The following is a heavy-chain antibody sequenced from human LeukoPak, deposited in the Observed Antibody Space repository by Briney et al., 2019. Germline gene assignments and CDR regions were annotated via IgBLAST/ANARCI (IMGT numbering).Heavy chain of an antibody. CDR2: IGTSGATT. CDR3: ARSTSSAGSDY. CDR1: GFTFSGYA. Sequence: QTGGSLRLSCAASGFTFSGYAMTWVRQAPGKGLEWVSTIGTSGATTYYADSVKGRFTISRDNSKNTLFLQMNSLSAEDTAFYSCARSTSSAGSDYWGQGTLVTVSS. D-gene: IGHD6-13*01. V-gene: IGHV3-23*01. J-gene: IGHJ4*02.